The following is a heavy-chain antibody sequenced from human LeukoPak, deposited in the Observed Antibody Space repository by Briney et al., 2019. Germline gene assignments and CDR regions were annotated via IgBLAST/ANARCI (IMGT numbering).Heavy chain of an antibody. CDR2: ILQDAETT. D-gene: IGHD5-24*01. Sequence: GGALRISCAGSGFSFSTSMMSWVRRVPGQGLEWVSTILQDAETTYYADSVRGRFTISIDNFKDTLFLQMSSLRAEDTAIYYCTKRDGQSFDYWGQGALVTVSS. CDR3: TKRDGQSFDY. CDR1: GFSFSTSM. V-gene: IGHV3-23*01. J-gene: IGHJ4*02.